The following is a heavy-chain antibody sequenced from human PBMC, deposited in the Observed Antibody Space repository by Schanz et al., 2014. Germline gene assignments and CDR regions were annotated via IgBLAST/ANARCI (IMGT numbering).Heavy chain of an antibody. D-gene: IGHD6-13*01. Sequence: QVQLVQSGAEVKKPGSSVKVSCKASGGTFNSYTINWVRQAPGQGLEWMGRIISILGIPNYAQKFQGRVTFTADKSTFTAYMDVSSLRSEDTAVYYCASSGAGYSSSWDFDYWGQGTLVTVSS. V-gene: IGHV1-69*02. J-gene: IGHJ4*02. CDR1: GGTFNSYT. CDR2: IISILGIP. CDR3: ASSGAGYSSSWDFDY.